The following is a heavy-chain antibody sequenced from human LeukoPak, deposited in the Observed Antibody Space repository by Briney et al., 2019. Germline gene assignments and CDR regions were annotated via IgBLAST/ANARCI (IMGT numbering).Heavy chain of an antibody. Sequence: PGGSLRLSCAASGFTFSSYGMSWVRQAPGKGLEWVSAISGSGGSTYYADSVKGRFTISRDNSKNTRYLQMNSLRAEDTAVYYCAKTVGAVAGTGYFDYWGQGTLVTVSS. CDR3: AKTVGAVAGTGYFDY. J-gene: IGHJ4*02. CDR1: GFTFSSYG. CDR2: ISGSGGST. V-gene: IGHV3-23*01. D-gene: IGHD6-19*01.